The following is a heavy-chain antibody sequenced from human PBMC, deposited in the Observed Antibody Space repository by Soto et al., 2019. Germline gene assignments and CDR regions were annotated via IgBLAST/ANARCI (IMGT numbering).Heavy chain of an antibody. V-gene: IGHV1-69*06. Sequence: SVKVSCKASGGTFSSYAISWVRQAPGQGLEWMGGIIPIFGTANYAQKFQGRVTITADKSTSTAYMELSSLRSEDTAVYYCARKGATLSAFDIWGQGTMVTVSS. CDR1: GGTFSSYA. J-gene: IGHJ3*02. CDR3: ARKGATLSAFDI. CDR2: IIPIFGTA. D-gene: IGHD1-26*01.